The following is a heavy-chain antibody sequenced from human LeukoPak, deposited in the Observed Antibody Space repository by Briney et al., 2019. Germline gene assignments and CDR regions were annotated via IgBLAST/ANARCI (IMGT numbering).Heavy chain of an antibody. D-gene: IGHD3-22*01. CDR2: IKQDGSEK. CDR3: ASDYYYDSSGYQYTDAFDI. CDR1: GFTFSDYY. Sequence: GGSLRLSCAASGFTFSDYYMSWIRQAPGKGLEWVANIKQDGSEKYYVDSVKGRFTVSRDNAKNSLYLQMNSLRAEDTAVYYCASDYYYDSSGYQYTDAFDIWGQGTMVTVSS. J-gene: IGHJ3*02. V-gene: IGHV3-7*01.